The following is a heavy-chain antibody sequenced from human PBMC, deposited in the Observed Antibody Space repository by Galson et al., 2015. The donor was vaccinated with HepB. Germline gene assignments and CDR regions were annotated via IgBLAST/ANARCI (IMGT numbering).Heavy chain of an antibody. CDR2: INEAGTRR. CDR3: AAAAE. J-gene: IGHJ4*02. CDR1: GFSFSNTW. V-gene: IGHV3-7*03. D-gene: IGHD6-13*01. Sequence: LRLSCAASGFSFSNTWMSWVRQAPGKGLEWVANINEAGTRRDYVDSVKGRFTISRDNTKDSLPLQMNSLRGDDTAVYYCAAAAEWGQGTLVTVSS.